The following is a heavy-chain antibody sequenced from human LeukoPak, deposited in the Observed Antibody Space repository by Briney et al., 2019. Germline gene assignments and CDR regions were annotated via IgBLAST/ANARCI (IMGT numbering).Heavy chain of an antibody. J-gene: IGHJ4*02. CDR1: GGSFSGYS. V-gene: IGHV4-34*01. CDR2: INHSGSA. D-gene: IGHD5-24*01. CDR3: ARGWGMATTNWGY. Sequence: SETLSLTCAVYGGSFSGYSWTWVRHPPGGRRGWGGEINHSGSANNNPSLRSRVTVSVDTSKNQFSLRLTSVTAADTAVYYCARGWGMATTNWGYWSQGTLVTVSS.